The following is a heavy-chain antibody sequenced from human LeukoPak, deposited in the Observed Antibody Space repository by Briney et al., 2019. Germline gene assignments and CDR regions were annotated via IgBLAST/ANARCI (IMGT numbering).Heavy chain of an antibody. Sequence: TGGSLRLSRAASGFTVSSNYMSWVRQAPGTGLEWVSVIYSGGSTYYADSVKGRFTISRDNSKNTLYLQMNSLRAEDTAVYYCASGIVGARALRYWGQGTLVTVSS. CDR2: IYSGGST. CDR1: GFTVSSNY. CDR3: ASGIVGARALRY. D-gene: IGHD1-26*01. J-gene: IGHJ4*02. V-gene: IGHV3-53*01.